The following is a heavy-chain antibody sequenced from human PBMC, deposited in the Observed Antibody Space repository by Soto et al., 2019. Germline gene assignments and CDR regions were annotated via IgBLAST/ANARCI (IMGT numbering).Heavy chain of an antibody. J-gene: IGHJ5*02. CDR2: INHSGST. CDR3: ARGHYYYGSGSYYNVWFDP. D-gene: IGHD3-10*01. V-gene: IGHV4-34*01. CDR1: GGSFSGYY. Sequence: ETLSLTCAVYGGSFSGYYWSWIRQPPGKGLEWIGEINHSGSTNYNPSLKSRVTISVDTSKNQFSLKLSSVTAADTAVYYCARGHYYYGSGSYYNVWFDPWGQGTLVTVSS.